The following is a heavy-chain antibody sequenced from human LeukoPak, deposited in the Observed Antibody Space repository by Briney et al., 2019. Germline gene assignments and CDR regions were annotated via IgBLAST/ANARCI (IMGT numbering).Heavy chain of an antibody. V-gene: IGHV4-34*01. CDR2: INHSGST. CDR1: GGSFSGYY. J-gene: IGHJ6*03. D-gene: IGHD6-13*01. CDR3: AAGSYYYYYMDV. Sequence: SETLSLTCAAYGGSFSGYYWSWIRQPPGKGLEWIGEINHSGSTNYNPSLKSRVTISVDTSKNQFSLKLSSVTAADTAVYYRAAGSYYYYYMDVWGKGTTVTISS.